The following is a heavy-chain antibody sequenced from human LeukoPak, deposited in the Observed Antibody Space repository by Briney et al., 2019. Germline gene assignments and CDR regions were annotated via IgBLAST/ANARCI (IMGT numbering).Heavy chain of an antibody. D-gene: IGHD3-10*01. CDR2: IHHSGST. Sequence: SETLSLTCAVSGGSISSSNWWSWVRQPPGKGLEWIGEIHHSGSTNYNPSLKSRSLKSRVTISVDKSKNHFSLELSSVTAADTAVYYCARTRVRPYDYYYYGMDVWGQGTTVTVSS. J-gene: IGHJ6*02. V-gene: IGHV4-4*02. CDR3: ARTRVRPYDYYYYGMDV. CDR1: GGSISSSNW.